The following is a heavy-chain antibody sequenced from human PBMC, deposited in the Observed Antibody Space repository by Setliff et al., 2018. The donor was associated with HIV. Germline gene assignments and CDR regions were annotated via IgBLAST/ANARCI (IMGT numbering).Heavy chain of an antibody. J-gene: IGHJ3*02. D-gene: IGHD6-13*01. CDR3: ARLGEYSSSWYGSLGAFDI. CDR2: IYYNGNAY. Sequence: SETLSLTCTVSGGSISSANYYWSWIRQPPGKGLEWIGYIYYNGNAYYYNPSLKSRTTISLDTSMNQFSLKLSSVTAADTAVYYCARLGEYSSSWYGSLGAFDIWGQGTMVTVSS. V-gene: IGHV4-30-4*02. CDR1: GGSISSANYY.